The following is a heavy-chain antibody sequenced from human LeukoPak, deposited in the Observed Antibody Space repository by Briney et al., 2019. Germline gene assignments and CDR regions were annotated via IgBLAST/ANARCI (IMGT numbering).Heavy chain of an antibody. CDR3: ARDPIPVSCYYDSSGYYFDY. J-gene: IGHJ4*02. CDR2: ISSSSSYI. V-gene: IGHV3-21*01. D-gene: IGHD3-22*01. Sequence: GGSLRLSCAASGFTFSSYSMNWVRQAPGKGLEWVSSISSSSSYIYYADSVKGRFTISRDNAKNSLYLQMNSLRAEDTAVYYCARDPIPVSCYYDSSGYYFDYWGQGTLVTVSS. CDR1: GFTFSSYS.